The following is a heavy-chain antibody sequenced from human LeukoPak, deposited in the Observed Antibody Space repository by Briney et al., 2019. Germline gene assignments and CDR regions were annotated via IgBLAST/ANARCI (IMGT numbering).Heavy chain of an antibody. V-gene: IGHV3-21*04. CDR3: AKDGPALWFGELSYYFDY. CDR1: GFTFSSYS. D-gene: IGHD3-10*01. J-gene: IGHJ4*02. CDR2: ISSSSSYI. Sequence: GGSLRLSCAASGFTFSSYSMNWVRQAPGKGLEWVSSISSSSSYIYYADSVKGRFTISRDNFKNTLYLQMNSLRDEDTAVYYCAKDGPALWFGELSYYFDYWGQGTLVTVSS.